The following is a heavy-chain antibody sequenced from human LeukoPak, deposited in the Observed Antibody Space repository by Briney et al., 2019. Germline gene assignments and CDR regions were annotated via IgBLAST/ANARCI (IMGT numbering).Heavy chain of an antibody. D-gene: IGHD2-2*02. CDR3: ARVQIPTYYYYYMDV. V-gene: IGHV1-2*02. CDR2: INPNSGGT. CDR1: GYTFTGHY. J-gene: IGHJ6*03. Sequence: GASVKVSCKASGYTFTGHYMHWVRQASGQGLEWMGWINPNSGGTNYAQKFQGRVTMTRDTSISTAYMELSRLRSDDTAVYYCARVQIPTYYYYYMDVWGKGTTVTVSS.